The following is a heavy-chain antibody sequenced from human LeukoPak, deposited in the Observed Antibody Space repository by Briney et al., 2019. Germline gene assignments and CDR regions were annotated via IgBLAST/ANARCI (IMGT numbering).Heavy chain of an antibody. V-gene: IGHV4-59*01. Sequence: PSETLSLTCTVSGGSISSYYWSWIRQPPGKGLEWIGYIYYSGSTNYNPSLKSRVTISVDTSKNQFSLKLSSVTAADTAVYYCARVGIAAAGTVELDYWGQGTLVTVSS. CDR3: ARVGIAAAGTVELDY. CDR2: IYYSGST. J-gene: IGHJ4*02. D-gene: IGHD6-13*01. CDR1: GGSISSYY.